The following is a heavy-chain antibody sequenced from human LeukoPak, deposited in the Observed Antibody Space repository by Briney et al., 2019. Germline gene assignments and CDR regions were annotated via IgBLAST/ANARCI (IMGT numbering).Heavy chain of an antibody. CDR3: ARLERRPSYYYYYYCMDV. J-gene: IGHJ6*02. V-gene: IGHV4-34*01. D-gene: IGHD1-1*01. CDR2: INHSGST. Sequence: KTSETLSLTCAVYGGSFSGYYWSWIRQPPGKGLEWIGEINHSGSTNYNPSLKSRVTISVDTSNNQFSLKLSSVTAADTAVYYCARLERRPSYYYYYYCMDVWGQGTTVTVSS. CDR1: GGSFSGYY.